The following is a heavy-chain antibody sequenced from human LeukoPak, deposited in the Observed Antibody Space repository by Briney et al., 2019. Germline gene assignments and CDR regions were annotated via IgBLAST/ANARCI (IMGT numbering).Heavy chain of an antibody. CDR3: ARRDGYNTFYFEY. V-gene: IGHV3-23*01. Sequence: GGSLRLSCAASGFTFSSYAMSWVRQAPGKGLEWVSAISGSGTNTYYADSVKGRFTISRDNSKNSLYLQMNSLRAEDTAVYYCARRDGYNTFYFEYWGQGTLVTVSS. CDR2: ISGSGTNT. CDR1: GFTFSSYA. J-gene: IGHJ4*02. D-gene: IGHD5-24*01.